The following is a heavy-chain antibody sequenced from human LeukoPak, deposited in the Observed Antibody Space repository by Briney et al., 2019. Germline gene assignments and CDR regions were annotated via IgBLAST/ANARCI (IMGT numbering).Heavy chain of an antibody. V-gene: IGHV4-39*07. CDR3: ARKVGAPRNGMDV. D-gene: IGHD1-26*01. Sequence: PSETLSLTCTVSGGSITSSSYYWGWIRQPPGKGPEWIGSIYYSGSTNYNPSLKSRVTISVDTSKNQFSLKLSSVTAADTAVYYCARKVGAPRNGMDVWGQGTTVTVSS. CDR1: GGSITSSSYY. CDR2: IYYSGST. J-gene: IGHJ6*02.